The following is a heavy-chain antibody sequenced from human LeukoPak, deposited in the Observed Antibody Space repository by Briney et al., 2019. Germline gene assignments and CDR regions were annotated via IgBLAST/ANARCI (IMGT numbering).Heavy chain of an antibody. CDR2: IWCEGINR. Sequence: GRSLRLSCAASGFTFRNYVMHCVREATGKAREWVSFIWCEGINRFYADSAKGGFTIFRVNSNNILYQQIDILRTEHTSLYYISMVPGASVSRFHMHVWGKGTTVIVSS. J-gene: IGHJ6*03. V-gene: IGHV3-30*02. CDR3: SMVPGASVSRFHMHV. D-gene: IGHD2-8*02. CDR1: GFTFRNYV.